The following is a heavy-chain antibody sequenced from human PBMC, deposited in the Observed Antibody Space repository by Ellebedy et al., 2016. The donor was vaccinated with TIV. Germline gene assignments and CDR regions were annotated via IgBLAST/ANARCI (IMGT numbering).Heavy chain of an antibody. Sequence: AASVKVSCKASGGTFSSYAISWVRQAPGQGLEWMGGIIPIFGTANYAQKFQGRVTITADESTSTAYMELSSLRSEDTAVYYCARDEGGSSGWFDPWGQGTLVTVSS. J-gene: IGHJ5*02. V-gene: IGHV1-69*13. CDR3: ARDEGGSSGWFDP. CDR1: GGTFSSYA. D-gene: IGHD3-10*01. CDR2: IIPIFGTA.